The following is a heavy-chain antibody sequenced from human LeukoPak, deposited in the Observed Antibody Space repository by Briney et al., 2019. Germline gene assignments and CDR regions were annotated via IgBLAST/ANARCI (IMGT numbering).Heavy chain of an antibody. Sequence: TGGSLRLSCAASESAFSSYSMNWFRQAPGKGLEWVASITSGSKYIFYADSVRGRFTISRDNAENSLFLHMKSLRADETAVYYCARDEETVAGLNGFDLWGQGTLVTVSS. V-gene: IGHV3-21*01. CDR3: ARDEETVAGLNGFDL. D-gene: IGHD6-19*01. J-gene: IGHJ4*02. CDR2: ITSGSKYI. CDR1: ESAFSSYS.